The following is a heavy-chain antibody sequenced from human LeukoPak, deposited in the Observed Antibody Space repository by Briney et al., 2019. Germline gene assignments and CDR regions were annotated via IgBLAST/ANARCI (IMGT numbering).Heavy chain of an antibody. J-gene: IGHJ5*02. CDR1: GLTFSGST. CDR3: TRLGGGSPNIVVVPGTSKLKWFDP. Sequence: GGSLTLSCATSGLTFSGSTIQWVRQASGKGLEWLGQIKTRSNNYATVYPASLQGRFTISRDDSRDTAFLQMNSLKTDDTAVYYCTRLGGGSPNIVVVPGTSKLKWFDPWGQGTLVTVSS. V-gene: IGHV3-73*01. D-gene: IGHD2-2*01. CDR2: IKTRSNNYAT.